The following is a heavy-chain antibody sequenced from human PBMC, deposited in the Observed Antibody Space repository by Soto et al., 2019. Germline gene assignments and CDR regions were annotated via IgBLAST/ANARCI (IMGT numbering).Heavy chain of an antibody. D-gene: IGHD2-15*01. CDR2: ITSSYHT. J-gene: IGHJ4*02. CDR3: ASEGSSSHMGRCDGGSCYWDY. V-gene: IGHV3-21*01. Sequence: EEQLVESGGGLVKPGGSLRLSCVASGFTFRDYPMNWVRQAPGKGLEWVSSITSSYHTYYADSVKGRFTISRNNAKSSLYLQMNDLRVEDTAVYYCASEGSSSHMGRCDGGSCYWDYWGQGALVTVSS. CDR1: GFTFRDYP.